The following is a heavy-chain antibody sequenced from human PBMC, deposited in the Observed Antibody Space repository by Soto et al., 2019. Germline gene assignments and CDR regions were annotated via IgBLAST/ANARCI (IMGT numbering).Heavy chain of an antibody. V-gene: IGHV3-74*01. Sequence: EVQLVESGGALVQPGGSLTLSCAASGFTFNTYWMHWVRQVPGKGLVWVARVNGDGTSTNYPESVRGRFTISRDNAKNTLYLQMNRLRAADTALYYCVRRLDGVGFYDFWGQGTLVTVSS. D-gene: IGHD2-21*01. J-gene: IGHJ4*02. CDR1: GFTFNTYW. CDR3: VRRLDGVGFYDF. CDR2: VNGDGTST.